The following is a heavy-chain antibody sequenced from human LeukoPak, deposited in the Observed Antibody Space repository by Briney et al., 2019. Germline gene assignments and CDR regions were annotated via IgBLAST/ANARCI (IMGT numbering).Heavy chain of an antibody. CDR2: ISSSGSTI. CDR3: ARDHYPYSSGYYYSYFDY. J-gene: IGHJ4*02. CDR1: GFTFSDYY. Sequence: GGSLRLSCAASGFTFSDYYMSWIRQAPGKGLEWVSYISSSGSTIYYADSVKGRLTISRDNAKNSLYLQMNSLRAEDTAVYYCARDHYPYSSGYYYSYFDYWGQGTLVTVSS. D-gene: IGHD3-22*01. V-gene: IGHV3-11*01.